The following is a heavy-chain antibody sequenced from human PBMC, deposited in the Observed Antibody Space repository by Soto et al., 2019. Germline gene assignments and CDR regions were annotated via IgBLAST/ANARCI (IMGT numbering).Heavy chain of an antibody. CDR3: ARVGGGLASLGYYGMDV. CDR2: INPNSGGT. D-gene: IGHD3-10*01. J-gene: IGHJ6*02. Sequence: ASVKVSCKASGYTFIGYYIHWVRQAPGQGLEWMGWINPNSGGTNYAQRFQGWVTMTRDRSISTAYMELSRLKSDDTAVYYCARVGGGLASLGYYGMDVWGQGTTVTVSS. CDR1: GYTFIGYY. V-gene: IGHV1-2*04.